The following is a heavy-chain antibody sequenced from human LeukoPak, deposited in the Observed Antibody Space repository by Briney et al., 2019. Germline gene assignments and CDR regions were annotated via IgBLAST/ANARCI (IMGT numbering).Heavy chain of an antibody. Sequence: GGSLRLSCAASGFSFNSYTMNWVRQAPGKGLEWVSSISSGSSYIYYADSVKGRFTISRDNAKNSLYLQMNSLRAEDTAVYYCARDGGATLFDYWGQGTLVTVSS. D-gene: IGHD1-26*01. CDR2: ISSGSSYI. V-gene: IGHV3-21*01. CDR3: ARDGGATLFDY. J-gene: IGHJ4*02. CDR1: GFSFNSYT.